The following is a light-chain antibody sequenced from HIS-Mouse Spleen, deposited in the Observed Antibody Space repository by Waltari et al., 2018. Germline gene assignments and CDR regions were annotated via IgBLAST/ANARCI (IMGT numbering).Light chain of an antibody. Sequence: QSALTQPRSVSGSPGQSVTLPCTGTSSDVGRYNYVLWYQQHPGKAPKLMIYDVSKRPSGVPDRFSGSKSGNTASLTISGLQAEDEADYYCCSYAGSYSYVFGTGTKVTVL. CDR3: CSYAGSYSYV. J-gene: IGLJ1*01. CDR2: DVS. V-gene: IGLV2-11*01. CDR1: SSDVGRYNY.